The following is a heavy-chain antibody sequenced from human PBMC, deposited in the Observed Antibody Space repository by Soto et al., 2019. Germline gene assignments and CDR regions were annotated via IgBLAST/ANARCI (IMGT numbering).Heavy chain of an antibody. Sequence: SETLSLTCAVYGGSFSGYYWSWIRQPPGKGLEWIGEINHSGSTNYNPSLKSRVTMSVGTSKNQFSLKLSSVTAADTAVYYCGREGGETWDYEASWGQGTPVTVSS. D-gene: IGHD1-7*01. CDR2: INHSGST. CDR1: GGSFSGYY. J-gene: IGHJ5*02. V-gene: IGHV4-34*01. CDR3: GREGGETWDYEAS.